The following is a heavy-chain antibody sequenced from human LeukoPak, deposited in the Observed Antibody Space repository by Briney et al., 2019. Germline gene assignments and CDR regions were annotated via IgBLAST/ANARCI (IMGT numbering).Heavy chain of an antibody. CDR3: ARRSGVLDSRDSRYYFDH. D-gene: IGHD3-22*01. V-gene: IGHV4-39*07. CDR1: GGSISSSCCS. CDR2: AHYSGST. Sequence: SETLSLTCTVSGGSISSSCCSWGWIRQPPGKGLEWIGSAHYSGSTYYNPSLKSRVTISVDTSKNQFSLNLTSVTAADTAVYYCARRSGVLDSRDSRYYFDHWGQGTLVTVSS. J-gene: IGHJ4*02.